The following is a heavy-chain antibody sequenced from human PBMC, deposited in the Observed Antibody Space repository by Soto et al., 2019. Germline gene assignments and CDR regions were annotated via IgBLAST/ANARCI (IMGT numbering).Heavy chain of an antibody. D-gene: IGHD2-15*01. V-gene: IGHV5-10-1*01. J-gene: IGHJ4*02. CDR3: ARQDCSAGSCYWLGYGY. Sequence: EVQLVQSGAEVKKPGESLRISCKGSGYSFTSYWITWVRQMPGKGLEWMGRIDPSDSYTNYSPSFQGHVTISADKSISTAYLQWSSLKASDTAMYYCARQDCSAGSCYWLGYGYWGQGTLVTVSS. CDR1: GYSFTSYW. CDR2: IDPSDSYT.